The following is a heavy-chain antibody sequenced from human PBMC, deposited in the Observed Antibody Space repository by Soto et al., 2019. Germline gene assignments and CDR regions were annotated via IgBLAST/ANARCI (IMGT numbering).Heavy chain of an antibody. CDR1: GGNFSSYA. CDR2: IIPLLGAI. V-gene: IGHV1-69*01. Sequence: QVQLVQSGAEVKNPGSSVKVSCKTSGGNFSSYAISWVRRAPGQGLEWMGGIIPLLGAIKYAQKFQDRLTIGADESTRTAYMELTTLISEDTADSYCASDRGTVAERPNDFDCWWQGTLVTVYS. CDR3: ASDRGTVAERPNDFDC. D-gene: IGHD6-19*01. J-gene: IGHJ4*02.